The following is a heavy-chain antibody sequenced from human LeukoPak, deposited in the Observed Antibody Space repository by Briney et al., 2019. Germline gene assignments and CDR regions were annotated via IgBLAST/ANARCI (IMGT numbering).Heavy chain of an antibody. D-gene: IGHD3-22*01. CDR2: ISGSGGST. CDR1: GFTFSSYA. V-gene: IGHV3-23*01. Sequence: GGSLRLSCAASGFTFSSYAMSWVRQAPGKGLEWVSAISGSGGSTYYADSVKGRFTISRDNSKNTLYLQMNSLRAEDTAVSYCAKELGMDSSGYYYGYYYYGMDVWGQGTTVTVSS. J-gene: IGHJ6*02. CDR3: AKELGMDSSGYYYGYYYYGMDV.